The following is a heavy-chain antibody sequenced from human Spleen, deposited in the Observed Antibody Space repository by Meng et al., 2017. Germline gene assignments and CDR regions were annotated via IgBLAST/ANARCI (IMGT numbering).Heavy chain of an antibody. V-gene: IGHV3-21*01. CDR3: VRDNAYYDFWSGFFPPQYNYGMDV. Sequence: GGSLRLSCAASGFTFSTYTMNWVRQAPGKGLEWVSSISSSSTYIYYADSVKGRLTIAREDAKNSLYLQMNSLRAEDTAVYYCVRDNAYYDFWSGFFPPQYNYGMDVWGQGTTVTVSS. D-gene: IGHD3-3*01. CDR2: ISSSSTYI. CDR1: GFTFSTYT. J-gene: IGHJ6*02.